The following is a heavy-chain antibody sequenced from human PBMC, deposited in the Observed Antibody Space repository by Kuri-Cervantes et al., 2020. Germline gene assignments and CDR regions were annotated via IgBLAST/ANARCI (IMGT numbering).Heavy chain of an antibody. V-gene: IGHV1-8*02. CDR2: MNPNSGNT. CDR1: GYTFTSYD. J-gene: IGHJ4*02. Sequence: ASVKVSCKASGYTFTSYDINWVRQATGQGLEWMGWMNPNSGNTGYAQKFQGRVTMTRNTSISTAYMELSSLRSEDTAVYYCARPGYEWLFTYFDYWGQGTLVTVSS. D-gene: IGHD3-3*01. CDR3: ARPGYEWLFTYFDY.